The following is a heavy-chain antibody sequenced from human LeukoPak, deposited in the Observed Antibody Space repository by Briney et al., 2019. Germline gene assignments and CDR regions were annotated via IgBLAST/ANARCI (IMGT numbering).Heavy chain of an antibody. CDR3: AKVRYTQDWIDAFDI. CDR2: ISGSGGST. Sequence: GGSLRLSCAASGFTFSSYAMSWVRQAPGKGLEWVSAISGSGGSTYYADSVKGQFTISRDNSKNTLYLQMNSLRAEGTAVYYCAKVRYTQDWIDAFDIWGQGTMVTVSS. D-gene: IGHD1-1*01. J-gene: IGHJ3*02. V-gene: IGHV3-23*01. CDR1: GFTFSSYA.